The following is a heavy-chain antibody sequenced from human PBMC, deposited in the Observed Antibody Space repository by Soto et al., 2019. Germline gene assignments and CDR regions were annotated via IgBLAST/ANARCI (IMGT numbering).Heavy chain of an antibody. CDR3: ARSLYSSSWYHSGNSYYYYGMDV. CDR2: IIAFSDIV. Sequence: QVQLVQSGAEVKKPGSSVKVSCKASGGTFGIYAITWVRQAPGQGLEWMGGIIAFSDIVNYTQKLQGRVTITADESTNXXYMDLSRLRSEDTAVYYCARSLYSSSWYHSGNSYYYYGMDVWGQGTTVTVSS. V-gene: IGHV1-69*12. D-gene: IGHD6-13*01. CDR1: GGTFGIYA. J-gene: IGHJ6*02.